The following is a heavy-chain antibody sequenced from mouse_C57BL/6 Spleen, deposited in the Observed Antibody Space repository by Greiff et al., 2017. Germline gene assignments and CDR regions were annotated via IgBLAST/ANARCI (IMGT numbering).Heavy chain of an antibody. J-gene: IGHJ2*01. Sequence: QVHVKQSGAELVKPGASVKISCKASGYAFSSYWMNWVKQRPGKGLEWIGQIYPGDGDTNYNGKFKGKATLTADKSSSTAYMQLSSLTSEDSAVYFCARVGGYDGFDYWGQGTTLTVSS. CDR3: ARVGGYDGFDY. D-gene: IGHD2-2*01. CDR2: IYPGDGDT. CDR1: GYAFSSYW. V-gene: IGHV1-80*01.